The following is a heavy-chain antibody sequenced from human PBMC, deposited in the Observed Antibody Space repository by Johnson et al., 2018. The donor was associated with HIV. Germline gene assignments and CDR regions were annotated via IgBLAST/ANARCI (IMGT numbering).Heavy chain of an antibody. V-gene: IGHV3-30*03. CDR1: GFTFDDHG. J-gene: IGHJ3*02. CDR2: ISYDGSNK. Sequence: QVQLVESGGGVVQPGGSLRLSCAASGFTFDDHGMSWVRQGSGKGLEWVAVISYDGSNKYYADSVKGRFTISRDNSKNTLYLQMNSLRAEATAMYYCARGPILEWLSGDGFDMWGQGTKVTV. D-gene: IGHD3-3*01. CDR3: ARGPILEWLSGDGFDM.